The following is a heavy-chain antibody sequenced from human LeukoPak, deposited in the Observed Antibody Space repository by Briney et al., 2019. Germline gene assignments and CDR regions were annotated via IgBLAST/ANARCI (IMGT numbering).Heavy chain of an antibody. CDR2: IYYSGST. CDR1: GGSISSSSYY. Sequence: PSETLSLTCTVSGGSISSSSYYWGWIRQPPGKGLEWIGSIYYSGSTYYNPSLKSRVTISVDTSKNQFSLKLSSVTAADTAVYYCARENYSSSWYPFEYYYYYMDVWGKGTTVTISS. CDR3: ARENYSSSWYPFEYYYYYMDV. V-gene: IGHV4-39*02. J-gene: IGHJ6*03. D-gene: IGHD6-13*01.